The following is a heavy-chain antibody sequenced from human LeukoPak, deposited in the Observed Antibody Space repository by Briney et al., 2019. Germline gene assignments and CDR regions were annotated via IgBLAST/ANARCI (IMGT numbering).Heavy chain of an antibody. CDR2: IYYSGST. Sequence: SETLSLTCAVSGGSISSSNWWSWVRQPPGKGLEWIGYIYYSGSTNYNPSLKSRVTISVDTSKNQFSLKLSSVTAADTAVYYCASSLDYGDGMDVWGQGTTVTVSS. D-gene: IGHD4-17*01. CDR1: GGSISSSNW. CDR3: ASSLDYGDGMDV. V-gene: IGHV4-4*02. J-gene: IGHJ6*02.